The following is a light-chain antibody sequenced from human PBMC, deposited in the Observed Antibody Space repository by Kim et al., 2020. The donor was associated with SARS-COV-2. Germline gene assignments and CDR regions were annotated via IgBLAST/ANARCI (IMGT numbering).Light chain of an antibody. CDR3: QAWDSSTAV. V-gene: IGLV3-1*01. J-gene: IGLJ2*01. Sequence: ASPGQTASITCSGDKLGDKYACWYQQKPGQSPVLVIYQDSKRPSGIPERFSGSNSGNTATLTISGTQAMDEADYYCQAWDSSTAVFGGGTQLTVL. CDR2: QDS. CDR1: KLGDKY.